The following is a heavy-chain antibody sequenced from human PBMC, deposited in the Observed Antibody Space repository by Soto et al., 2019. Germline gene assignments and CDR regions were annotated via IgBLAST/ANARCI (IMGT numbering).Heavy chain of an antibody. D-gene: IGHD4-17*01. CDR2: IYYSGST. CDR3: ARKDKRRLRFDY. V-gene: IGHV4-39*01. CDR1: GGSISSSSYY. Sequence: SETLSLTCTVSGGSISSSSYYWGWIRQPPGKGLEWIGSIYYSGSTYYNPSLKSRVTISVDTSKNQFSLKLSSVTAADTAVYCCARKDKRRLRFDYGGQGTLVTVSS. J-gene: IGHJ4*02.